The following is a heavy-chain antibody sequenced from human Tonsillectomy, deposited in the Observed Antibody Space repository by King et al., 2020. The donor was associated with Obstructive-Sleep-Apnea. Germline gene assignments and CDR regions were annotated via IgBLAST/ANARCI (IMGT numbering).Heavy chain of an antibody. J-gene: IGHJ4*02. CDR2: VSTDGRRQ. CDR3: ARDFDY. CDR1: GFTFSNFE. V-gene: IGHV3-30*14. Sequence: VQLVESGGDVVRPGTSLTLSCIASGFTFSNFEIHWVREAPGKGLEWVTLVSTDGRRQYYAESVKGRFTISRDNSKNTVYLKMNNLRPDDTAMYYCARDFDYWGQGTLVTVSP.